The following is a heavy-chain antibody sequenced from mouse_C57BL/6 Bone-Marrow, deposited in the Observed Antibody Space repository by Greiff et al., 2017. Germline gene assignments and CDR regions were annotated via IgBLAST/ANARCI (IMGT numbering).Heavy chain of an antibody. CDR1: GYTFTSYG. D-gene: IGHD2-4*01. CDR3: AGGLRRWFAY. Sequence: VKLQESGAELARPGASVKLSCKASGYTFTSYGISWVKQRTGQGLEWIGEIYPRSGNTYYNEKFKGKATLTADKSSSTAYMELRSLTSEDSAVYFCAGGLRRWFAYWGQGTLVTVSA. J-gene: IGHJ3*01. CDR2: IYPRSGNT. V-gene: IGHV1-81*01.